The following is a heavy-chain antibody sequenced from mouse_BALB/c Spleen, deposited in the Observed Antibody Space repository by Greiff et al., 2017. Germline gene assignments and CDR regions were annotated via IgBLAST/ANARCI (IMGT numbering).Heavy chain of an antibody. CDR2: IDPANGNT. V-gene: IGHV14-3*02. CDR1: GFNIKDTY. D-gene: IGHD2-4*01. J-gene: IGHJ3*01. CDR3: ARSGDYDREDWFAY. Sequence: EVKLMESGAELVKPGASVKLSCTASGFNIKDTYMHWVKQRPEQGLEWIGRIDPANGNTNYDPKFQGKATITADTSSNTAYLQLSSLTSEDTAVYYCARSGDYDREDWFAYWGQGTLVTVSA.